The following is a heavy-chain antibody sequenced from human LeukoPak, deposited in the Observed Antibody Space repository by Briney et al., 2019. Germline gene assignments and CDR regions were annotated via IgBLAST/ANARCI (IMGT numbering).Heavy chain of an antibody. V-gene: IGHV3-21*01. D-gene: IGHD6-19*01. CDR3: ARDPYSSGWPSYYYYGMDV. Sequence: GGSLRLSCVASGFTFSTYSMNWVRQAPGKGLEWVSCITSSSAYIFYADSVEGRFTISRDNSKNSLYLQMNSLRAEDTAVYYCARDPYSSGWPSYYYYGMDVWGQGTTVTVSS. CDR1: GFTFSTYS. CDR2: ITSSSAYI. J-gene: IGHJ6*02.